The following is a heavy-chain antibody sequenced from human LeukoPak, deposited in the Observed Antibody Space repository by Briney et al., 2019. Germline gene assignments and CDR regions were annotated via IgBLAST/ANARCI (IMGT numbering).Heavy chain of an antibody. CDR1: GFTFSSYS. J-gene: IGHJ6*02. CDR2: ISSSSSYI. D-gene: IGHD3-3*01. CDR3: AREYYDFWSGYYNYYYYGMDV. Sequence: GGSLRVSCAASGFTFSSYSMNWVRQAPGKGLGWVSSISSSSSYIYYADSVKGRFTISRDNAKNSLYLQMNSLRAEDTAVYYCAREYYDFWSGYYNYYYYGMDVWGQGTTVTVSS. V-gene: IGHV3-21*01.